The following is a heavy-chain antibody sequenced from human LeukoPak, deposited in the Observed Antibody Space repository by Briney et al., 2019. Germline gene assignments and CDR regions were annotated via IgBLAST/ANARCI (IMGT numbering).Heavy chain of an antibody. CDR3: ARLPGGDSSSVVAFDI. CDR2: IYTSGST. Sequence: SETLSLTCTVSGGSISSYYWNWIRQPAGKGLEWIGRIYTSGSTNYNPSPKSRVTMSLDTSKNQFSLKLSSVTAADTAVYYCARLPGGDSSSVVAFDIWGQGTMVTVSS. V-gene: IGHV4-4*07. J-gene: IGHJ3*02. CDR1: GGSISSYY. D-gene: IGHD2-21*02.